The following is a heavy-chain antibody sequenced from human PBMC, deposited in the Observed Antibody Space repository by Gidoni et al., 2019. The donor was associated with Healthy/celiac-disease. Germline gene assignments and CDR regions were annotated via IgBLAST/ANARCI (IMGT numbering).Heavy chain of an antibody. D-gene: IGHD3-22*01. V-gene: IGHV1-18*04. CDR3: ARVTYYYDSSGYYPADGTFDI. CDR2: ISAYNGNT. CDR1: GYTFTSYG. Sequence: QVQLVQSGAEVKKPEASVKVSCKASGYTFTSYGISWVRQAPGQGLEWMGWISAYNGNTNYAQKLQGRVTMTTDTSTSTAYMELRSLRSDDTAVYYCARVTYYYDSSGYYPADGTFDIWGQGTMVTVSS. J-gene: IGHJ3*02.